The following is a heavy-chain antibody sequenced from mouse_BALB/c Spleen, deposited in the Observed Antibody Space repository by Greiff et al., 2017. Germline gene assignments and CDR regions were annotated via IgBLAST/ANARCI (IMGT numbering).Heavy chain of an antibody. D-gene: IGHD1-1*01. CDR2: ISYSGST. J-gene: IGHJ1*01. Sequence: EVKLVESGPGLVKPSQSLSLTCTVTGYSITSDYAWNWIRQFPGNKLEWMGYISYSGSTSYNPSLKSRISITRDTSKNQFFLQLNSVTTEDTATYYCARWGYYGSRHFDVWGAGTTVTVSS. CDR1: GYSITSDYA. V-gene: IGHV3-2*02. CDR3: ARWGYYGSRHFDV.